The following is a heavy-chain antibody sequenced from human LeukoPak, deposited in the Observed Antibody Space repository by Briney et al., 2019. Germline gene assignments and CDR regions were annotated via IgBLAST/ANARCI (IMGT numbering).Heavy chain of an antibody. Sequence: GGSLRLSCAASGFTFSSYGMHWVRQAPGKGREWVAVIWYDGSNKYYADSVKGRFTISRDNSKNTLYLQMHSLRAEDTAVYYCARALISRSWRTWATYYYYGMDVWGKGTTVTVSS. CDR1: GFTFSSYG. D-gene: IGHD6-13*01. V-gene: IGHV3-33*01. J-gene: IGHJ6*04. CDR2: IWYDGSNK. CDR3: ARALISRSWRTWATYYYYGMDV.